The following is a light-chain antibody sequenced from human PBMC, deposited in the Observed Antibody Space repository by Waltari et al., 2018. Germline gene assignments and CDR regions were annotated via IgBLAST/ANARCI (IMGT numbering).Light chain of an antibody. CDR3: ASYTTSNNRV. V-gene: IGLV2-14*03. J-gene: IGLJ3*02. CDR1: ISDVTSFNY. Sequence: QSALTQPASVSGSPGQSITISCTATISDVTSFNYVSWYQRHSGKAPKLLIFDVTNRPSGTSNRFSGPKSGNTASLTISGLQAEDEADYFCASYTTSNNRVFGGGTRLTVL. CDR2: DVT.